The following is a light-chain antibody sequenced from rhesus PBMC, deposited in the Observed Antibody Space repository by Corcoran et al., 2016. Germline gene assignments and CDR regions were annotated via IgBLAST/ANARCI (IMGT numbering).Light chain of an antibody. V-gene: IGKV1-19*01. CDR3: QRYNDIPEG. CDR2: AAS. J-gene: IGKJ2*01. CDR1: QGISSW. Sequence: DIQMTQSPSSLSASVGDKVTLTFHASQGISSWLAWYQQKPGKAPNPLIDAASSLQSGVPSRFSVSGSRTDYTRAISSLQPGDFATYYCQRYNDIPEGYGQETKVKIK.